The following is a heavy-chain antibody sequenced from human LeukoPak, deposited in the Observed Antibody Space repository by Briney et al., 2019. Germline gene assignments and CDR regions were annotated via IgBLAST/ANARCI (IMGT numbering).Heavy chain of an antibody. J-gene: IGHJ5*02. CDR3: ARIHPANWNPFNWFDP. CDR1: GGSISSSSYY. D-gene: IGHD1-1*01. CDR2: IYYSGST. Sequence: KPSETLSLTCSVSGGSISSSSYYWGWIHQPPGKGLEWIGTIYYSGSTFYKPSLTSRVTISVDASKNQFSLKPSSVTAADTAIYYCARIHPANWNPFNWFDPWGQGTLVTVSS. V-gene: IGHV4-39*01.